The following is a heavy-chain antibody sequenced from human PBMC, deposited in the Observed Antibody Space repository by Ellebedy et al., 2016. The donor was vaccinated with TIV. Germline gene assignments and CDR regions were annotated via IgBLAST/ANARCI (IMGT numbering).Heavy chain of an antibody. J-gene: IGHJ5*02. Sequence: GESLKISCAASGFNFRSYWMTWVRQAPGKGLEWVAKIRQEGDEIYYVESVKGRFIISRDNAKNSLFLQMNRLRVEDTAVYYCARRASYGDYAVQVNPWFDPWGQGTLVTVSS. D-gene: IGHD4-17*01. CDR1: GFNFRSYW. CDR2: IRQEGDEI. V-gene: IGHV3-7*01. CDR3: ARRASYGDYAVQVNPWFDP.